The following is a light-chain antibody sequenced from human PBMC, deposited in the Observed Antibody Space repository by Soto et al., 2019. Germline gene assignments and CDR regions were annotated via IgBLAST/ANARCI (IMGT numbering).Light chain of an antibody. J-gene: IGKJ2*01. V-gene: IGKV1-5*01. CDR3: QQYNSQYT. CDR2: DAS. CDR1: QSISSW. Sequence: DIQMTQSPSTLSASVGDRVTITCRASQSISSWLAWYQQKPGKAPKLLIYDASSLESGVPSRFSGSGSGTEFTLTISSLQPDEFATYYCQQYNSQYTFGQGTKLEIK.